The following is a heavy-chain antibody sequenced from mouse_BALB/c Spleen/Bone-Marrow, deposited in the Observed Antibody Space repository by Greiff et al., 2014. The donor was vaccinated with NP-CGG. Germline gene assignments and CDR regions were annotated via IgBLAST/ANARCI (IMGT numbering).Heavy chain of an antibody. J-gene: IGHJ4*01. CDR1: GYAFSSSW. Sequence: QVQLQQPGPELVKPGASVKISCTGSGYAFSSSWMNWVKQRPGQGLEWIGRIYPGDGDTNSNGRFTGKATLTADRSSNTAYMQLSSLTSVDSAVYFCARSAYYGSSYGATDYWGQGTSVTVSS. CDR2: IYPGDGDT. V-gene: IGHV1-82*01. CDR3: ARSAYYGSSYGATDY. D-gene: IGHD1-1*01.